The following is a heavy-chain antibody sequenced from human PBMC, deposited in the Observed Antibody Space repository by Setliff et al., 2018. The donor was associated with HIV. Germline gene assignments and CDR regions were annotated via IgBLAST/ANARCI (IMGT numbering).Heavy chain of an antibody. J-gene: IGHJ4*02. CDR1: GYTFTSNG. D-gene: IGHD3-16*01. CDR2: ISAYNGNT. V-gene: IGHV1-18*01. CDR3: ATAERLDTSAPYWFGY. Sequence: GASVKVSCKASGYTFTSNGITWVRQAPGQGLEWMGWISAYNGNTNYAQKFQGRVTMSTDTSTSTAYMELRSLRSDDTAMYYCATAERLDTSAPYWFGYWGQGTVVTVSS.